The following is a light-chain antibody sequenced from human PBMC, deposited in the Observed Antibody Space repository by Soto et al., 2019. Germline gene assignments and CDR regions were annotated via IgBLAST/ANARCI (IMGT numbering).Light chain of an antibody. J-gene: IGKJ1*01. V-gene: IGKV3-20*01. Sequence: IVLTHSPGTLSLSPLEIATLSCMASQSVSSSYLAWYQQKPGQAPRLLIYDASSRATGIPDRFSGSGSGTDFTLTISRLEPEDFAVYYCQQYGSSPRTFGQGTKVDI. CDR1: QSVSSSY. CDR3: QQYGSSPRT. CDR2: DAS.